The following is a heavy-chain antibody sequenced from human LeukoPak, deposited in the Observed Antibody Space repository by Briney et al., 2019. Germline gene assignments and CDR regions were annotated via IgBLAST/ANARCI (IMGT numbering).Heavy chain of an antibody. CDR1: GFTFSSYA. D-gene: IGHD2-15*01. CDR2: ISYDGSNK. CDR3: ARDLDIVVVVAAIPGDYYYGMDV. V-gene: IGHV3-30-3*01. Sequence: GGSLRLSCAAPGFTFSSYAMHWVRQAPGRGLEWVAVISYDGSNKYYADSVKGRFTISRDNSKNTLYLQMNSLRAEDTAVYYCARDLDIVVVVAAIPGDYYYGMDVWGQGTTVTVSS. J-gene: IGHJ6*02.